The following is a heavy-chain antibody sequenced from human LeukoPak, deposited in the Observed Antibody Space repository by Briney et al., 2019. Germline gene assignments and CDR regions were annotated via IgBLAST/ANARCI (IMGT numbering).Heavy chain of an antibody. Sequence: GGSLRLSCAASGFTFTNNFMSWVRQVPGKGLEWVAFIRYDGSNKYYADSVKGRFTISRDNSKNTLYLQMNSLRADDTAVYYCAKQGRDWLRDYYYYMDVWGKGTTVIISS. J-gene: IGHJ6*03. CDR3: AKQGRDWLRDYYYYMDV. CDR2: IRYDGSNK. V-gene: IGHV3-30*02. D-gene: IGHD3-9*01. CDR1: GFTFTNNF.